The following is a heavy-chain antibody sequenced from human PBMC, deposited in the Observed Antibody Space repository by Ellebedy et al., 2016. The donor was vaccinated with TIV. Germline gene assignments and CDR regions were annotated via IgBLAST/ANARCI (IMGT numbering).Heavy chain of an antibody. Sequence: LRLSXALSGDSVSSNSAAWNWIRQSPSRGLEWLGRTYYRSKWYNDYAVSVRSRITINPDTSKNQFSLQLHSVTPEDTAVYYCARDQDTWNDVDYYYYGMDVWGQGTTVTVSS. CDR3: ARDQDTWNDVDYYYYGMDV. D-gene: IGHD1-1*01. V-gene: IGHV6-1*01. CDR2: TYYRSKWYN. CDR1: GDSVSSNSAA. J-gene: IGHJ6*02.